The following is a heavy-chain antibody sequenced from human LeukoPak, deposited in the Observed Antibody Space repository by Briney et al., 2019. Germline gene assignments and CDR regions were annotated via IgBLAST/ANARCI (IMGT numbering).Heavy chain of an antibody. V-gene: IGHV1-2*02. CDR1: GYTFTDYY. D-gene: IGHD2-8*02. Sequence: ASVKVSCKTSGYTFTDYYIHWVRQAPGQGLEWMGWINPNSGGTNSAKKSQGRVTMTRDTSISTAYMELSRLRSDDTAVYYCARDTPYGTGGYYYVDYWGQGTLVTVSS. CDR3: ARDTPYGTGGYYYVDY. CDR2: INPNSGGT. J-gene: IGHJ4*02.